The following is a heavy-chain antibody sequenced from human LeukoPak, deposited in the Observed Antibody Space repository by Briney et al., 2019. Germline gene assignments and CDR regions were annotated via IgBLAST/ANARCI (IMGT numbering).Heavy chain of an antibody. Sequence: GGSLRLSCAASGFTFSSYAMTWVRQAPGKGLEWVSTISVSGGSTYYADSVKGHFTISRDNSKNTLYLQMNSLRAEDTALYYCAKDSRPGYCSGGSCYFDFWGQGTLVTVSS. CDR3: AKDSRPGYCSGGSCYFDF. V-gene: IGHV3-23*01. J-gene: IGHJ4*02. CDR2: ISVSGGST. D-gene: IGHD2-15*01. CDR1: GFTFSSYA.